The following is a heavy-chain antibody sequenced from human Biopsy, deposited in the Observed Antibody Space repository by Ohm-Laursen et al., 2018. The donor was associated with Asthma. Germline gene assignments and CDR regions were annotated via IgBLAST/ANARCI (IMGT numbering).Heavy chain of an antibody. Sequence: SDTLSLTWTVSGGSITSFYWSWIRQPPGRGLEWIGYIYFSGNTNYNPSPKSRVTISIDTSKNHFSLKLTSVTAADTAVYFCARRGGVRRYFDYWGQGTLVTVSS. V-gene: IGHV4-59*07. CDR1: GGSITSFY. CDR2: IYFSGNT. D-gene: IGHD3-16*01. CDR3: ARRGGVRRYFDY. J-gene: IGHJ4*02.